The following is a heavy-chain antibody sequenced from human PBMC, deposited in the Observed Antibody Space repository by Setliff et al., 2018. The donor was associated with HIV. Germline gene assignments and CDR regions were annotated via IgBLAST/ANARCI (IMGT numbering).Heavy chain of an antibody. Sequence: PGGSLRLSCGASGFTFSSFAMNWVRHAPGKGLEWVSAVSGSGTATEYADSVKGRFTIPRDNSKNALYLEMNNLRAEDTAVYYCARAYNVYDYRFDSSGYDYWGQGTLVTVSS. CDR3: ARAYNVYDYRFDSSGYDY. CDR2: VSGSGTAT. J-gene: IGHJ4*02. CDR1: GFTFSSFA. D-gene: IGHD3-22*01. V-gene: IGHV3-23*01.